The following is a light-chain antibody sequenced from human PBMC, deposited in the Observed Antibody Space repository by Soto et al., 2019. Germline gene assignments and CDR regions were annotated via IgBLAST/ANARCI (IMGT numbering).Light chain of an antibody. CDR2: GNS. V-gene: IGLV1-40*01. J-gene: IGLJ1*01. CDR3: QSYESSLSGYV. CDR1: SSNIGAGYD. Sequence: VLTQPPSVSGAPGQRVTISCTGSSSNIGAGYDVHWYQQLPGTAPKLLIYGNSNRPSGVPDRFSGSKSGTSASLAITGLQAEDDADYYCQSYESSLSGYVFGTGTKVTVL.